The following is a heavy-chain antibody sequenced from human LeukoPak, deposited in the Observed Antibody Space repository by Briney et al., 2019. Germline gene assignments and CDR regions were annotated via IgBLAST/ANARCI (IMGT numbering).Heavy chain of an antibody. Sequence: GGSLRLSCAASGFTFSNYAMYWVRQAPGKGLEWVSGIIGSGGITYSADSVKGRFTISRDNSRNTLYLQMNSLRAEDTAVYFCAKLSPSWNFHYLDSWGQGTLVTVSS. J-gene: IGHJ4*02. CDR1: GFTFSNYA. CDR2: IIGSGGIT. V-gene: IGHV3-23*01. D-gene: IGHD2-2*01. CDR3: AKLSPSWNFHYLDS.